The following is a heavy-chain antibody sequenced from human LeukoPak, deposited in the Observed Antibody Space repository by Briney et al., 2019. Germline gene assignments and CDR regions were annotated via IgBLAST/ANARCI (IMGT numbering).Heavy chain of an antibody. CDR3: AKRAVYYGSGSYSKAYYFDY. D-gene: IGHD3-10*01. CDR1: GFTFSSYG. CDR2: ISYDGSNK. J-gene: IGHJ4*02. Sequence: GRSLRLSCAASGFTFSSYGMHWVRQAPGKGLEWVAVISYDGSNKYYADSVKGRFTISRDNSKNTLYLQMNSLRAEDTAVYYCAKRAVYYGSGSYSKAYYFDYWGQGTLVTVSS. V-gene: IGHV3-30*18.